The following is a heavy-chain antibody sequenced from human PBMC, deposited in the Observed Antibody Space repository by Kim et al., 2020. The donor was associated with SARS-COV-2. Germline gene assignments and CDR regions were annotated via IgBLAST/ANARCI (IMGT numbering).Heavy chain of an antibody. CDR3: ARDQYSSGWYEANDY. J-gene: IGHJ4*02. V-gene: IGHV3-21*01. D-gene: IGHD6-19*01. Sequence: DSVKGRFTIPRDNAKNSLYLQMNSLRAEDTAVYYCARDQYSSGWYEANDYWGQGTLVTVSS.